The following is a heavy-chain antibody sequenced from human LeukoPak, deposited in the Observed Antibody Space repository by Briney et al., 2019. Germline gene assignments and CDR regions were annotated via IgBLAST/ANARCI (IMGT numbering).Heavy chain of an antibody. CDR2: IYSGGST. V-gene: IGHV3-53*01. Sequence: GGSLRLSCAASGFTVSSNYMSWVRQAPGKGLEWVSVIYSGGSTYYADSVKGRFTISRDNAKNSLYLQMNTLRAEDTAVYYCARDEPAAIVGFDYWGQGTLVTVSS. CDR3: ARDEPAAIVGFDY. CDR1: GFTVSSNY. J-gene: IGHJ4*02. D-gene: IGHD2-2*01.